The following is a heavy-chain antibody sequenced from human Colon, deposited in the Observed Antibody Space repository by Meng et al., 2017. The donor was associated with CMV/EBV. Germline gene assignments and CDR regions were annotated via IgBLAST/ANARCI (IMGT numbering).Heavy chain of an antibody. CDR1: SLLSEYL. D-gene: IGHD1-26*01. CDR3: AGGSYQAWELLHY. Sequence: LQQWGRRLFMTFDAQYLTCPCLVSLLSEYLLILDPQPTRRGLEWIGEIKHSGSTSYSYNLSLKSRVTISIDTSKNQFSLELTSVTAADTAVYYCAGGSYQAWELLHYWGQGTLVTVSS. J-gene: IGHJ4*02. V-gene: IGHV4-34*01. CDR2: IKHSGST.